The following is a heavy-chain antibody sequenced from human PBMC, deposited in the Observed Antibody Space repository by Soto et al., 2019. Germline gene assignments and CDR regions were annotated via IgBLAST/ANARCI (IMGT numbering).Heavy chain of an antibody. D-gene: IGHD3-16*01. CDR1: GFTFSSYW. V-gene: IGHV3-74*01. J-gene: IGHJ6*02. CDR3: ARGLRGGYGMDV. CDR2: IRYDGRTT. Sequence: VQLVESGGGLVQPGGSLRLSCAASGFTFSSYWMHWVRQAPGKGLVWVSRIRYDGRTTNYADSVKGRSTISRDDAKNTVYLKMNSLRAEDTAVYYCARGLRGGYGMDVWGQGTTVTVSS.